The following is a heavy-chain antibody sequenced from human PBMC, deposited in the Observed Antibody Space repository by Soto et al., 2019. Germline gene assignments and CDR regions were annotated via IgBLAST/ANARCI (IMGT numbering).Heavy chain of an antibody. J-gene: IGHJ4*02. CDR1: GFNFKKYW. Sequence: PGGSLRLSCAASGFNFKKYWMHWVRQAPGKGLVWVSGINSDGSSTRYADPVKGRFTVSRDNGNNTLYLQMTSLRAEDTAMYYCGRSYCSGDTCYYVWFDYWGQGTRVTVSS. D-gene: IGHD2-15*01. CDR3: GRSYCSGDTCYYVWFDY. V-gene: IGHV3-74*01. CDR2: INSDGSST.